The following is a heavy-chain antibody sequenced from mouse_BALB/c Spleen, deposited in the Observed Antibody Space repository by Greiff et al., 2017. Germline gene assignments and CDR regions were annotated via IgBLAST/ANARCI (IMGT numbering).Heavy chain of an antibody. J-gene: IGHJ2*01. CDR1: GYTFTSYW. D-gene: IGHD2-2*01. Sequence: VQLQQPGAELVKPGASVKLSCKASGYTFTSYWMHWVKQRPEQGLEWIGWIDPENGNTIYDPKFQGKASITADTSSNTAYLQLSSLTSEDTAVYYCARSGLRRVFDYWGQGTTLTVSS. V-gene: IGHV14-1*02. CDR3: ARSGLRRVFDY. CDR2: IDPENGNT.